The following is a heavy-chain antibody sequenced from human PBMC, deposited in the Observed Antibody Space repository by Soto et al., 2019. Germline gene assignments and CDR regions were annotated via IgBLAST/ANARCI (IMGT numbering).Heavy chain of an antibody. J-gene: IGHJ6*02. CDR3: ARDRGATGYYGMDV. CDR1: GGTFSSYA. D-gene: IGHD3-10*01. V-gene: IGHV1-69*06. Sequence: ASVKVSCKASGGTFSSYAISWVRQAPGQGLEWMGGIIPIFGTANYAQKFQGRVTITADKSTSTAYMELSSLRSEDTAVYYCARDRGATGYYGMDVWGHVSTVTVS. CDR2: IIPIFGTA.